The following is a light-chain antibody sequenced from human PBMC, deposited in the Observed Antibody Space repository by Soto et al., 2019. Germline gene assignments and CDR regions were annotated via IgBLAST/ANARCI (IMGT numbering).Light chain of an antibody. V-gene: IGKV3-20*01. J-gene: IGKJ2*01. Sequence: EIVLTQSPGTLSLSPGERATLSCRASQSVSSNYLAWYQQKPGQAPRLLIYGASSRATGIPDRFSGSGSGTDFTLTIIRLEPEDFAVYYCQQYGSSLVYTFGQGTKLEIK. CDR3: QQYGSSLVYT. CDR1: QSVSSNY. CDR2: GAS.